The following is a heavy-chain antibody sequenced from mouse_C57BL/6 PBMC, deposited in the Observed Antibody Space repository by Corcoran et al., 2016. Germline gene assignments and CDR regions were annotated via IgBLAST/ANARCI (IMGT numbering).Heavy chain of an antibody. CDR3: ARRGFGSSHWDFDV. V-gene: IGHV1-26*01. CDR1: GYTFTDYY. J-gene: IGHJ1*03. Sequence: EVQLQQSGPELVKPGASVKISCKASGYTFTDYYMNWVKQSHGKSLEWIGDINPNNGGTSYNQKFKGKATLTGDKSSSTAYMELRSLTSEDSAVYYCARRGFGSSHWDFDVWGTGTTVTVSS. CDR2: INPNNGGT. D-gene: IGHD1-1*01.